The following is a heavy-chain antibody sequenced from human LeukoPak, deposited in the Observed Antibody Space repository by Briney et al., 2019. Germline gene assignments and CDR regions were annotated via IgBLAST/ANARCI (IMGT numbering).Heavy chain of an antibody. V-gene: IGHV3-23*01. J-gene: IGHJ4*02. CDR1: GFTLSSYA. Sequence: GGSLRFSCAASGFTLSSYAMTWVRQAPGRGLEWVSSVDGGGGGTYYADSVKGRFTISRDNSKDTLYLQMNGLRAEDTAVYFCAKQSAGSAAWYSLHYDFWGQGTLVTVSS. CDR3: AKQSAGSAAWYSLHYDF. CDR2: VDGGGGGT. D-gene: IGHD6-13*01.